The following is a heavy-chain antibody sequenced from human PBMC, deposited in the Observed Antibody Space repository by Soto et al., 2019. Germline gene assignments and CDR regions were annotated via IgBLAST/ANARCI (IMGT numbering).Heavy chain of an antibody. V-gene: IGHV3-30-3*01. CDR3: ARPQGGIVATSVVY. J-gene: IGHJ4*02. CDR2: ISYDGSNK. CDR1: GFTFSSYA. D-gene: IGHD5-12*01. Sequence: QVQLVESGGGVVQPGRSLRLSCAASGFTFSSYAMHWVRQAPGKGLEWVAVISYDGSNKYYADSVKGRFTISRDNSKNTLYLQMNRLRAEDTAVYYCARPQGGIVATSVVYWGQGTLVTVSS.